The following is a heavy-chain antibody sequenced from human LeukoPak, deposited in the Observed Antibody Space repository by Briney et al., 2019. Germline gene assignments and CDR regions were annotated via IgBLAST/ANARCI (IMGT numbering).Heavy chain of an antibody. V-gene: IGHV3-7*01. Sequence: GGSLRLSCTASRFTFTTYWMSWVRHPPGEGLEWVANIKQDGTENYYVDSVKCRFIISRDNAKNSLYLQMNSLRAEDTAVYSCARQRWSFYLYVDVWGKGTTVTISS. CDR3: ARQRWSFYLYVDV. CDR2: IKQDGTEN. J-gene: IGHJ6*03. D-gene: IGHD2-15*01. CDR1: RFTFTTYW.